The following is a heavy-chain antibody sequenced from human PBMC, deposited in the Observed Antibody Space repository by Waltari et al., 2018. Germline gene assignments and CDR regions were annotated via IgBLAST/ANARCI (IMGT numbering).Heavy chain of an antibody. CDR3: ARAYDSSGYYFVGDAFDI. V-gene: IGHV3-7*04. CDR2: IKQDGSEK. Sequence: EVQLVESGGGLVQPGGSLRLSCAASGFTFSSYWMSWVRQAPGKGREGVANIKQDGSEKYYVDSVKGRFTISRDNAKNSLYLQMNSLRAEDTAVYYCARAYDSSGYYFVGDAFDIWGQGTMVTVSS. D-gene: IGHD3-22*01. CDR1: GFTFSSYW. J-gene: IGHJ3*02.